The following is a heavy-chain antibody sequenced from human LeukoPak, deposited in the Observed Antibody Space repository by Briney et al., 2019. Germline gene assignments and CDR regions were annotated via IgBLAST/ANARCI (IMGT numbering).Heavy chain of an antibody. D-gene: IGHD3-10*01. V-gene: IGHV1-69*13. CDR1: GGTFSSYA. CDR2: IIPIFGTA. Sequence: SVKVSCKASGGTFSSYAISWVRQAPGQGLEWMGGIIPIFGTANYAQKFQGRVTITADESTSIAYMELSSLRSEDTAVYYCARGFMVRGVIEYDYWGQGTLVTVSS. CDR3: ARGFMVRGVIEYDY. J-gene: IGHJ4*02.